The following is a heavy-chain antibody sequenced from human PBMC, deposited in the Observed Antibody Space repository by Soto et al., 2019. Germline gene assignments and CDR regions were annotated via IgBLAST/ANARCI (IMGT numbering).Heavy chain of an antibody. D-gene: IGHD2-8*01. J-gene: IGHJ6*03. Sequence: VQLVQSGAEVKRPGSSVKVCCKAPVGTFSDYNIAWVRQARGQGLEWMGRIIPKLGITNYAHKFQDRVRITADKATSTAYMELTSLRYEDTAVYFCARVEGTRTTNFYHYMDVWGEGTSVTVS. CDR2: IIPKLGIT. CDR3: ARVEGTRTTNFYHYMDV. CDR1: VGTFSDYN. V-gene: IGHV1-69*02.